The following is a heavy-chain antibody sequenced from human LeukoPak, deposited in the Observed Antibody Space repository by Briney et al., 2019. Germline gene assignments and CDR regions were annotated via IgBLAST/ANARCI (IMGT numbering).Heavy chain of an antibody. CDR1: GFTFSSYS. CDR2: ISSSSSTI. J-gene: IGHJ5*02. D-gene: IGHD1-20*01. V-gene: IGHV3-48*01. CDR3: ARGPVPRGGITGSFYWFDP. Sequence: PGGSLRLSCAASGFTFSSYSMNWVRQAPGKGLEWVSYISSSSSTIYYADSVKGRFTISRDNAKNSLYLQMNSLRAEDTAVYYCARGPVPRGGITGSFYWFDPWGQGTLVTVSS.